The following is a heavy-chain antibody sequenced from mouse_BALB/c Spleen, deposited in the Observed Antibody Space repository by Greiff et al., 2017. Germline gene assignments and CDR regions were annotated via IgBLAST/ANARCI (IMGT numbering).Heavy chain of an antibody. V-gene: IGHV2-9*02. Sequence: QVQLKESGPGLVAPSQSLSITCTVSGFSLTSYGVHWVRQPPGKGLEWLGVIWAGGSTNYNSALMSRLSISKDNSKSQVFLKMNSLQTDDTAMYYCARDGDYYGSHFDYWGQGTTLTVSS. CDR2: IWAGGST. J-gene: IGHJ2*01. CDR3: ARDGDYYGSHFDY. CDR1: GFSLTSYG. D-gene: IGHD1-1*01.